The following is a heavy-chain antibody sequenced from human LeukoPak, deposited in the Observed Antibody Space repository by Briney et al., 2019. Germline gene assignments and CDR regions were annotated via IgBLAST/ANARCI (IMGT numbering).Heavy chain of an antibody. CDR2: IYPGDSDT. D-gene: IGHD4-23*01. CDR3: ARHTNDYGGNGDY. CDR1: GYSSTSYW. V-gene: IGHV5-51*01. Sequence: GESLKISCKGSGYSSTSYWIGWVRQMPGKGLEWMGIIYPGDSDTRYSPSFQGQVTISADKSTSTAYLQWSSLKASDTAMYYCARHTNDYGGNGDYWGQGTLVTVSS. J-gene: IGHJ4*02.